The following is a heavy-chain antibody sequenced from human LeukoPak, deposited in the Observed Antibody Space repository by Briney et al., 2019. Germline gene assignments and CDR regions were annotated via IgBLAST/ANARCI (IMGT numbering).Heavy chain of an antibody. CDR1: GFTFSSYA. V-gene: IGHV3-23*01. Sequence: PGGSLRLSCAASGFTFSSYAMSWVRQAPGKGLEWVSGIRGSGGSTYYADSVKGRFTISRDNSKNTLYLQMNSLRAEDSAVYYCAKAPPYKKYFDYWGQGTLVTVSS. D-gene: IGHD1-1*01. CDR2: IRGSGGST. J-gene: IGHJ4*02. CDR3: AKAPPYKKYFDY.